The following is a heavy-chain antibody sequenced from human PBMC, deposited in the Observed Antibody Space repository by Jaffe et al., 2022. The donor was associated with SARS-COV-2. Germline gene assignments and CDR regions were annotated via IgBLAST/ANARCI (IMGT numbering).Heavy chain of an antibody. CDR3: AKDSFTGSGSPPYYYYYMDV. J-gene: IGHJ6*03. Sequence: EVQLVESGGGLVQPGRSLRLSCAASGFTFDDYAMHWVRQAPGKGLEWVSGISWNSGSIGYADSVKGRFTISRDNAKNSLYLQMNSLRAEDTALYYCAKDSFTGSGSPPYYYYYMDVWGKGTTVTVSS. D-gene: IGHD3-10*01. CDR2: ISWNSGSI. V-gene: IGHV3-9*01. CDR1: GFTFDDYA.